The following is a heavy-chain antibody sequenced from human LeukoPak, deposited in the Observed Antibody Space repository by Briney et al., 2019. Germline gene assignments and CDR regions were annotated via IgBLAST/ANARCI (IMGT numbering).Heavy chain of an antibody. Sequence: ASVKVSCKASGYTFTSYGISWVRQATGQGLEWMGWMNPNSGNTGYAQKFQGRVTMTRNTSISTAYMELSSLRSEDTAVYYCATLPRPYYYYGMDVWGQGTTVTVSS. CDR2: MNPNSGNT. CDR1: GYTFTSYG. V-gene: IGHV1-8*02. D-gene: IGHD2-15*01. J-gene: IGHJ6*02. CDR3: ATLPRPYYYYGMDV.